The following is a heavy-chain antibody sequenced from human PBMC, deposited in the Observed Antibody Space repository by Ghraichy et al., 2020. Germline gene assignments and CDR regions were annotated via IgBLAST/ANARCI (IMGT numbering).Heavy chain of an antibody. D-gene: IGHD1-26*01. CDR1: GGSVSTANFY. CDR2: LSSSGRT. Sequence: SETLSLNCTVSGGSVSTANFYWSWIRQPPGKGLECIGYLSSSGRTNYNPSLMSRVTISLDTSKNQFSLKLRSVTAADSAVYYCARRGAGGRTFVNWGQGTLVSVSS. V-gene: IGHV4-61*01. CDR3: ARRGAGGRTFVN. J-gene: IGHJ4*02.